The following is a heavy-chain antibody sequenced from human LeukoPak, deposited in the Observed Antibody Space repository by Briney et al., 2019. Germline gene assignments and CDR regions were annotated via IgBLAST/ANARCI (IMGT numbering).Heavy chain of an antibody. CDR2: TYYSGST. CDR1: GGSISSGGYY. CDR3: ARPGNLFGYGGNLPFDY. J-gene: IGHJ4*02. V-gene: IGHV4-31*03. D-gene: IGHD4-23*01. Sequence: SETLSLTCTVSGGSISSGGYYWSWIRQHPGKGLEWIGYTYYSGSTYYNPSLKSRVTISVDTSKNQFSLKLSSVTAADTAVYYCARPGNLFGYGGNLPFDYWGQGTLVTVSS.